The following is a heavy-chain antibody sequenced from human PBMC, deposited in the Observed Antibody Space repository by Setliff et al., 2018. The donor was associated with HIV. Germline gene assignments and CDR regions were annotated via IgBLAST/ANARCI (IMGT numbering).Heavy chain of an antibody. Sequence: PGGSLRLSCAASGFTFSGYATHWVRQAPGKGLEWVAVISYDGRNKYYADSVKGRFTISRDNSKNTLYLQMNSLRAEDTAVYYCARDYGSGTYTSLAYWGQGTLVTVSS. CDR1: GFTFSGYA. CDR2: ISYDGRNK. V-gene: IGHV3-30*03. J-gene: IGHJ4*02. CDR3: ARDYGSGTYTSLAY. D-gene: IGHD3-10*01.